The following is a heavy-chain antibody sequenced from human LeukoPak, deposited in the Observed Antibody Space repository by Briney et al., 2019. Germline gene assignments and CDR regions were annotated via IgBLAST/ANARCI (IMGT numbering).Heavy chain of an antibody. Sequence: GGSRRLSCVVSGFTVSSNYMNWVRQAPGKRLEWVSVIYSGGSTYYRDSVKGRFTISRDNSKNTLYLQMNSLRAEDTAVYYCARGSQLLVPGVDYWGQGTLVTVSS. CDR3: ARGSQLLVPGVDY. CDR2: IYSGGST. CDR1: GFTVSSNY. J-gene: IGHJ4*02. D-gene: IGHD1-26*01. V-gene: IGHV3-53*01.